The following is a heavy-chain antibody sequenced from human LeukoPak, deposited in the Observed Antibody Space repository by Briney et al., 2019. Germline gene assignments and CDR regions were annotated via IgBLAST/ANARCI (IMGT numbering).Heavy chain of an antibody. J-gene: IGHJ4*02. CDR1: GGSISSSGYY. V-gene: IGHV4-39*01. D-gene: IGHD2-21*01. CDR3: TRQWVMGTDH. Sequence: SETLSLTCTVSGGSISSSGYYWGWIRQSPENGLEWIGGFFYNGDTYYNPSLKNRVIISVDRSKNQFSLKVNSVTAADTAVYYCTRQWVMGTDHWGQGILVTVSS. CDR2: FFYNGDT.